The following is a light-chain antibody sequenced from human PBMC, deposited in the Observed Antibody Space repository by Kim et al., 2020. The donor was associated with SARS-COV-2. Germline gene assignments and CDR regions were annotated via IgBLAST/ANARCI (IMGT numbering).Light chain of an antibody. CDR1: QNIGSW. CDR3: QQYNTHSAT. Sequence: ASVGDRVTITCRASQNIGSWLAWYQQKPGKAPNLMISKTSDLESGVPSRFSGSGSGTEFTLTITSLQPEDFATYYCQQYNTHSATFGHGTKVDIK. J-gene: IGKJ1*01. V-gene: IGKV1-5*03. CDR2: KTS.